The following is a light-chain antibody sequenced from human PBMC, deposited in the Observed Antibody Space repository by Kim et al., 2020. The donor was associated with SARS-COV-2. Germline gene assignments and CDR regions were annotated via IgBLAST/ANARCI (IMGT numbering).Light chain of an antibody. CDR1: NLGSKS. CDR2: YDR. CDR3: QVYDSSSDHPV. V-gene: IGLV3-21*04. Sequence: YELTQPPSVSVAPGKTARITCGGNNLGSKSVHWYQQKPGQAPVLVIYYDRDRPSGIPERFSGSNSGNTATLTISSVEAGDEAAYYCQVYDSSSDHPVFGGGTKLTVL. J-gene: IGLJ2*01.